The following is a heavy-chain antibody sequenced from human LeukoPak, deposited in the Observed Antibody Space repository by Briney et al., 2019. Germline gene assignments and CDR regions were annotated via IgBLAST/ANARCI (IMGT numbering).Heavy chain of an antibody. CDR1: GFTFSDYY. Sequence: GGSLRLSCAASGFTFSDYYMSWIRQAPGKGLEWVSYISSSGSTIYYADSVKGRFTISRDNAKNSLYLQMNSLNTEDTAMYYCTTRSPARYCSDGACYSSADYWGQGTLVTVSS. J-gene: IGHJ4*02. CDR3: TTRSPARYCSDGACYSSADY. CDR2: ISSSGSTI. V-gene: IGHV3-11*01. D-gene: IGHD2-15*01.